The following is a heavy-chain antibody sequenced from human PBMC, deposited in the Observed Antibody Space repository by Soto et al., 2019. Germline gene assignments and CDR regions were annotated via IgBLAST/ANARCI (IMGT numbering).Heavy chain of an antibody. Sequence: PSETLSLTCAVYGGSFSGYYWSWIRQPPGKGLEWIGEINHSGSTNYNPSLKSRVTISVDTSKSQFSLNLSSVTAADTAVYFCASGGYSSSRYTELDYWGQGTLGIVSS. CDR2: INHSGST. V-gene: IGHV4-34*01. J-gene: IGHJ4*02. CDR1: GGSFSGYY. D-gene: IGHD6-13*01. CDR3: ASGGYSSSRYTELDY.